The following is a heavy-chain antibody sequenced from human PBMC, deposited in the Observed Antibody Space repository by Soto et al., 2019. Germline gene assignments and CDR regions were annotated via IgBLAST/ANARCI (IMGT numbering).Heavy chain of an antibody. CDR3: ARGKRIAAAAYYFDY. CDR2: IIPILGTA. V-gene: IGHV1-69*13. J-gene: IGHJ4*02. CDR1: GGTFSSYA. D-gene: IGHD6-13*01. Sequence: GASVKVSCKASGGTFSSYAISWVRQAPGQGLEWMGGIIPILGTANYAQKFQGRVTITADESTSTAYMELSSLRSEDTAVYYCARGKRIAAAAYYFDYWGQGTLVTVSS.